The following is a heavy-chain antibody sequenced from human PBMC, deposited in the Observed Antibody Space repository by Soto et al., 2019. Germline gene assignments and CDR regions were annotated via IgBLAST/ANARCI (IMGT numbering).Heavy chain of an antibody. J-gene: IGHJ6*03. V-gene: IGHV3-23*01. Sequence: GGSLRLSCAASGFTFSSYAMSWVRQAPGKGLEWVSAISGSGGSTYYADSVKGRFTISRDNSKNTLYLQMNSLRAEDTAVYYCAKDGFRIQLSYYYYYMDVWGKGTTVTVSS. CDR1: GFTFSSYA. CDR3: AKDGFRIQLSYYYYYMDV. CDR2: ISGSGGST. D-gene: IGHD5-18*01.